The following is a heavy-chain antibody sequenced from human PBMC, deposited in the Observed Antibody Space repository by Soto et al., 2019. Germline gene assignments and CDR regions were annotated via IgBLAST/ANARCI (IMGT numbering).Heavy chain of an antibody. CDR1: GVSMTNYY. CDR3: AREPYNVKL. Sequence: PGTPPHTYSVSGVSMTNYYWTCIRHAPGKGLEWIGYVYHTGNTYYNPSLRSRVTISLDTHKNQVSLRLRSATAADMAGYHCAREPYNVKLWAQGPM. J-gene: IGHJ1*01. D-gene: IGHD1-20*01. V-gene: IGHV4-59*01. CDR2: VYHTGNT.